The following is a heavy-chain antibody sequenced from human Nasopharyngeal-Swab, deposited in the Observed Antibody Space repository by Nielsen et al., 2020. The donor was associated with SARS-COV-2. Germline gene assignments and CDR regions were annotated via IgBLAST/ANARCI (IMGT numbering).Heavy chain of an antibody. CDR2: ISANNGNT. V-gene: IGHV1-18*01. Sequence: GRQAPGQGLEWVGWISANNGNTNYAQKFRGRVTMTTDTSTSTAYMELRSLRSDDTAIYYCARDQWLVHYFDYWGQGTLVTVSS. D-gene: IGHD6-19*01. CDR3: ARDQWLVHYFDY. J-gene: IGHJ4*02.